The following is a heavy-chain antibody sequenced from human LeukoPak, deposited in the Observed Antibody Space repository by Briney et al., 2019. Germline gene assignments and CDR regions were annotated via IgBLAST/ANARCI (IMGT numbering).Heavy chain of an antibody. CDR3: ARDFGPTYGMDV. CDR1: GGSISSSSYY. J-gene: IGHJ6*02. Sequence: SETLSLTCTVSGGSISSSSYYWGWIRQPPGKGLEWIGYIYYSGSTYYNPSLKSRVTISVDTSKNQFSLKLSSVTAADTAVYYCARDFGPTYGMDVWGQGTTVTVSS. CDR2: IYYSGST. V-gene: IGHV4-30-4*08. D-gene: IGHD3-10*01.